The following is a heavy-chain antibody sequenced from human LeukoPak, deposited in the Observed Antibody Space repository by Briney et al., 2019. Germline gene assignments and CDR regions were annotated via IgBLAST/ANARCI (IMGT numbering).Heavy chain of an antibody. J-gene: IGHJ4*02. Sequence: SETLSLTHTVCGGSISRYYWSWMRQPPGKGLEWGGDIYYSGSTNYNPCLKSRGTILVDTSKNQFSLKLSSVTAADTAMYYCARNSLFVPGYSASIVCYFDYRGQGTLVTVSS. D-gene: IGHD6-13*01. CDR1: GGSISRYY. CDR3: ARNSLFVPGYSASIVCYFDY. V-gene: IGHV4-59*08. CDR2: IYYSGST.